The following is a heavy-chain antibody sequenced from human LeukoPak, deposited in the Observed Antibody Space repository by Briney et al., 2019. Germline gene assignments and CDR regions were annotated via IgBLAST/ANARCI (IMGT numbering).Heavy chain of an antibody. V-gene: IGHV3-23*01. CDR1: GFTFSNYA. D-gene: IGHD3/OR15-3a*01. J-gene: IGHJ4*02. CDR2: ISGSGGST. Sequence: GGSLRLSCAASGFTFSNYAMNWVRQAPGKGLEWVSGISGSGGSTYYADSVKGRFTISRDNSKNTLYLQMNSLRAEDTAVYYCAKGTGDFDYWGQGTLVTVSS. CDR3: AKGTGDFDY.